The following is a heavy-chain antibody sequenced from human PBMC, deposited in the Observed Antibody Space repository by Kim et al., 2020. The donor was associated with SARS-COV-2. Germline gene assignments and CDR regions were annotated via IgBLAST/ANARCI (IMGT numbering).Heavy chain of an antibody. CDR3: ARDSYYYDSSGYYLVFDY. V-gene: IGHV4-4*07. J-gene: IGHJ4*02. Sequence: SETLSLTCTVSGGSISSYYWSWIRQPAGKGLEWIGRIYTSGSTNYNPSLKSRVTMSVDTSKNQFSLKLSSVTAADTAVYYCARDSYYYDSSGYYLVFDYWGQGTLVTVSS. CDR2: IYTSGST. D-gene: IGHD3-22*01. CDR1: GGSISSYY.